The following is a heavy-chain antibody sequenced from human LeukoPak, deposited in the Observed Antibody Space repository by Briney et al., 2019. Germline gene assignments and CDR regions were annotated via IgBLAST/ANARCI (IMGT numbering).Heavy chain of an antibody. CDR2: IIPIFGTA. D-gene: IGHD5-24*01. J-gene: IGHJ4*02. CDR1: GGTFSSYA. CDR3: ARDRDGYWAFPDY. Sequence: GASVKVSCKASGGTFSSYAISWVRQAPGQGLEWMGGIIPIFGTANYAQKLQGRVTITADESTSTAYMELSSLRSEDTAVYYCARDRDGYWAFPDYWGQGTLVTVSS. V-gene: IGHV1-69*13.